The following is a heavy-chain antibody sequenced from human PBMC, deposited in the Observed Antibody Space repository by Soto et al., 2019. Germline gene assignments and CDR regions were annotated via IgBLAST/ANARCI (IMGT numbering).Heavy chain of an antibody. V-gene: IGHV4-4*07. Sequence: SETLSLTCTVSGGSISSYYWSWIRQPAGKGLEWIGRIYTSGSTNYNPSLKSRVTMSVDTSKNQFSLKLSSVTAADTAVYYCARVKMIAARLYNRFDPWGQGTLVTVSS. CDR1: GGSISSYY. D-gene: IGHD6-6*01. CDR2: IYTSGST. CDR3: ARVKMIAARLYNRFDP. J-gene: IGHJ5*02.